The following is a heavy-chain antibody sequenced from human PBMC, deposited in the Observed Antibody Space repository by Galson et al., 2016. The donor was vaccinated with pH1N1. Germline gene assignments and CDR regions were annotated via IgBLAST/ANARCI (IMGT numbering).Heavy chain of an antibody. CDR2: SFCSGTT. V-gene: IGHV4-61*01. Sequence: ETLSLTCNVSGGSVSSGHYYWSWIRQFPGKGLEWIGYSFCSGTTKYNPSLENRVVISLDTSKNQCTLKLTSVSAADTAVYFCARSYCSGIVCYDLDASGAYWGQGILSPSPQ. CDR1: GGSVSSGHYY. J-gene: IGHJ4*02. CDR3: ARSYCSGIVCYDLDASGAY. D-gene: IGHD2-8*02.